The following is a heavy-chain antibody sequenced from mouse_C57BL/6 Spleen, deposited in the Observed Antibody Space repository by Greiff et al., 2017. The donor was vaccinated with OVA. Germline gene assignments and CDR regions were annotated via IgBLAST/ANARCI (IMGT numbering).Heavy chain of an antibody. CDR2: ISSGSSTI. Sequence: EVQVVESGGGLVKPGGSLKLSCAASGFTFSDYGMHWVRQAPEKGLEWVAYISSGSSTIYYADTVKGRFTISRDNAKNTLFLQMTSLRSEDTAMYYCARRGDYDGLYYFDYWGQGTTLTVSS. CDR3: ARRGDYDGLYYFDY. CDR1: GFTFSDYG. V-gene: IGHV5-17*01. J-gene: IGHJ2*01. D-gene: IGHD2-4*01.